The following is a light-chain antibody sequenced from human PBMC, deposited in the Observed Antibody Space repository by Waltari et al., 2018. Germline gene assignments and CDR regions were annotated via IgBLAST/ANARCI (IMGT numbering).Light chain of an antibody. CDR2: EVS. CDR1: SSDVGGYKY. CDR3: SSYTTNSPYV. Sequence: QSALTQPASVSGSPGQSITIPCTGTSSDVGGYKYASWYQQHPGKAPKLMIYEVSNRPSGVSNRFSGSKSGNTASLTISGLQAEDEADYYCSSYTTNSPYVFGTGTKVTVL. V-gene: IGLV2-14*01. J-gene: IGLJ1*01.